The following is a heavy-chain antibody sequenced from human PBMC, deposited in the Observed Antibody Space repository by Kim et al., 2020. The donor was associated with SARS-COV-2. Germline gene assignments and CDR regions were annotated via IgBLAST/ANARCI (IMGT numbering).Heavy chain of an antibody. J-gene: IGHJ4*02. Sequence: GGSLRLSCAASGFTFSSYGMHWVRQAPGKGLEWVAVISYDGSNKYYADSVKGRFTISRDNSKNTLYLQMNSLRAEDTAVYYCARDQKNYGGNSLPDYWGQGTLVTVSS. CDR2: ISYDGSNK. V-gene: IGHV3-33*05. CDR1: GFTFSSYG. D-gene: IGHD4-17*01. CDR3: ARDQKNYGGNSLPDY.